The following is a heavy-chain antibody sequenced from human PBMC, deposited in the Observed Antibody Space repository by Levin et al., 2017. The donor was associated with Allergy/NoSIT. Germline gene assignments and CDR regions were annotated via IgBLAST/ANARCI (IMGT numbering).Heavy chain of an antibody. Sequence: GESLKISCAASGFTFSGYWMHWVRQAPGKGLVWVSRINSDGSSTSYADSVKGRFTISRDNAKNTLYVQMNSLRAEDTAVYYCARGGEYSYKLFDYWGQGTLVTVSS. D-gene: IGHD5-18*01. V-gene: IGHV3-74*01. CDR2: INSDGSST. CDR3: ARGGEYSYKLFDY. J-gene: IGHJ4*02. CDR1: GFTFSGYW.